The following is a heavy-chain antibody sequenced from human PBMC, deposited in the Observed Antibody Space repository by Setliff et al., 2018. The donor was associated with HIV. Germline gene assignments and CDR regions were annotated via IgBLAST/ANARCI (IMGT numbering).Heavy chain of an antibody. Sequence: PGGSLRLSCAASGFTFSDYYMSWIRQAPGMGLEWVSYISSSGSIIYYADSVKGRFTISRDNAKKFLYLQMNSLRAEDTAVYYCARDWWELLGNYGMDVWGQGTTVTVSS. V-gene: IGHV3-11*04. CDR1: GFTFSDYY. CDR3: ARDWWELLGNYGMDV. D-gene: IGHD1-26*01. CDR2: ISSSGSII. J-gene: IGHJ6*02.